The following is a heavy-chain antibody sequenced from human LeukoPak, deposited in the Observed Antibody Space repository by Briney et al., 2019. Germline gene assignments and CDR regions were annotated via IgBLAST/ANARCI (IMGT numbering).Heavy chain of an antibody. D-gene: IGHD6-6*01. CDR1: GFTFSSYA. Sequence: GGSLRLSCAASGFTFSSYAMSWVRQAPGKGLEWVSSISGSGGSTYYADSVKGRFTISRDNSKNTLYLQMNSMRAEDTAVYYCAKDGSYSSSSQLDYWGQGTLVTVSS. CDR3: AKDGSYSSSSQLDY. J-gene: IGHJ4*02. V-gene: IGHV3-23*01. CDR2: ISGSGGST.